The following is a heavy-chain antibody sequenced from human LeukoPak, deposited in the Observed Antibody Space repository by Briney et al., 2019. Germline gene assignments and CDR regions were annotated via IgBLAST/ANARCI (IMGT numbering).Heavy chain of an antibody. V-gene: IGHV1-8*01. Sequence: ASVKVSCKASGFTFTNYDINWVRQAPGQGLEWMGWLNPKSGDTGYAQKFQGRVAMTRNTSISTAYMELHSLRSEDTAVYYCARDLDYYYYMDVWGKGTTVTVSS. CDR3: ARDLDYYYYMDV. CDR1: GFTFTNYD. J-gene: IGHJ6*03. CDR2: LNPKSGDT.